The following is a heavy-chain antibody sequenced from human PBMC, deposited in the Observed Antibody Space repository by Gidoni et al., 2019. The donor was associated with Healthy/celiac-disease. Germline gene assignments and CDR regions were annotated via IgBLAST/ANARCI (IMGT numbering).Heavy chain of an antibody. V-gene: IGHV3-11*01. Sequence: QVQLVQSGGGLVKPGGSLILPCAALGFTFSAYYMGWIRQAPGKGLEWVSYISSSGSTIYDADSVKGRFTISRDNTKNSLYLQMNSLRAEDAAVYYCARAAYNYDPDAFDIWGQGTMVTVSS. CDR2: ISSSGSTI. J-gene: IGHJ3*02. CDR1: GFTFSAYY. D-gene: IGHD3-22*01. CDR3: ARAAYNYDPDAFDI.